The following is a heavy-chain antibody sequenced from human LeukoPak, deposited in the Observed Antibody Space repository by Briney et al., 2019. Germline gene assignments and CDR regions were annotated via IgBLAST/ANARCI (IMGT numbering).Heavy chain of an antibody. D-gene: IGHD3-22*01. J-gene: IGHJ4*02. CDR1: GFTFSSYA. CDR2: ISGSGGST. Sequence: PGGSLRLSCAASGFTFSSYAMSWVRQAPGKGLEWVSAISGSGGSTYYADSVKGRFTISRDNSKNALYLQMNSLRAEDTAVYYRAREDSSAFDYWGQGTLVTVSS. V-gene: IGHV3-23*01. CDR3: AREDSSAFDY.